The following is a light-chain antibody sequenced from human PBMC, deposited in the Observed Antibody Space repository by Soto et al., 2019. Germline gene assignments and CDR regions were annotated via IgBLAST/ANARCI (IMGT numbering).Light chain of an antibody. CDR1: QSVSSSH. J-gene: IGKJ1*01. V-gene: IGKV3-20*01. Sequence: EIVLTQSPGTLSLSPGERATLSCRASQSVSSSHLAWYQQKPGQAPRLLIYGASTRATGIPARFSGSGSGTEFTLTINSLQPDDFATYYCQQYDAHSPWTFGQGTKVDIK. CDR2: GAS. CDR3: QQYDAHSPWT.